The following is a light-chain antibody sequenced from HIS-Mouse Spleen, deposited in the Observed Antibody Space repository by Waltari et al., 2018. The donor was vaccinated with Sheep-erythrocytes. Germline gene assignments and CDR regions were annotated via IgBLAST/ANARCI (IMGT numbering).Light chain of an antibody. J-gene: IGLJ1*01. CDR2: DVS. CDR1: SSDGGGYNY. CDR3: CSYAGSYNHV. V-gene: IGLV2-11*01. Sequence: QSALTQPRSVSGSPGQSVTISCPGTSSDGGGYNYGSWYQQHPGKAPKLMIYDVSKRPSGVPDRFSGSKSGNTASLTISGLQAEDEADYYCCSYAGSYNHVFATGTKVTVL.